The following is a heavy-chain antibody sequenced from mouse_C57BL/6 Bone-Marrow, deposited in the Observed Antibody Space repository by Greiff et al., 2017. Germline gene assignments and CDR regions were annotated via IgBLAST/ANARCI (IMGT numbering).Heavy chain of an antibody. CDR2: IYPGSGST. V-gene: IGHV1-55*01. D-gene: IGHD2-4*01. Sequence: QVQLQQPGAELVKPGASVKMSCKASGYTFTSYWITWVKQRPGQGLEWIGDIYPGSGSTNYNEKFKSKATLTVDTSSSTAYMQLSSLTSEDSAVYYCARCAYSYDYGTYFDYWGQGTTLTVSS. CDR3: ARCAYSYDYGTYFDY. J-gene: IGHJ2*01. CDR1: GYTFTSYW.